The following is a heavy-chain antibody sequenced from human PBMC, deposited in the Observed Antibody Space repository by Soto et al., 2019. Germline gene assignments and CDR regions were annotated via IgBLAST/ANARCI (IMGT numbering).Heavy chain of an antibody. Sequence: HPGGSLRLSCAASGFTFSSYGMHWVRQAPGKGLEWVAVISYDGSNKYYADSVKGRFTISRDNSKNTLYLQMNSLRAEDTAVYYCAKGYTYYDFWSGYYILGPPPPYYGMDVWGQGTTVTVSS. J-gene: IGHJ6*02. CDR2: ISYDGSNK. V-gene: IGHV3-30*18. CDR3: AKGYTYYDFWSGYYILGPPPPYYGMDV. CDR1: GFTFSSYG. D-gene: IGHD3-3*01.